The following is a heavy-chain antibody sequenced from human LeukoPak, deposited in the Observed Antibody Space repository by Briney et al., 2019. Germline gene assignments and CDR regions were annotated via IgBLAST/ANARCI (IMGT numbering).Heavy chain of an antibody. CDR1: GGSISSSSYY. CDR3: ARQTGYSSGWYVLLYYYYMDV. CDR2: IYYSGST. V-gene: IGHV4-39*07. D-gene: IGHD6-19*01. Sequence: SETLSLTCTVSGGSISSSSYYWGRIRQPPGKGLEWIGSIYYSGSTYYNPSLKSRVTISVDTSKNQFSLKLSSVTAADTAVYYCARQTGYSSGWYVLLYYYYMDVWGKGTTVTVSS. J-gene: IGHJ6*03.